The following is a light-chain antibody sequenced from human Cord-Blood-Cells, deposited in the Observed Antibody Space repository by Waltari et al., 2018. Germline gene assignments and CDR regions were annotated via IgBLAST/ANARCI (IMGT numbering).Light chain of an antibody. V-gene: IGLV2-14*01. CDR3: SSYTSSSTLV. Sequence: HSALPHPASVSGSPGPPITSSCTRARGPGGVYIYFPWYQQHPGKAPKLMIYDVSNRPSGVSNRFSGSKSGNTASLTISGLQAEDEADYYCSSYTSSSTLVFGGGTKLTVL. CDR2: DVS. J-gene: IGLJ2*01. CDR1: RGPGGVYIY.